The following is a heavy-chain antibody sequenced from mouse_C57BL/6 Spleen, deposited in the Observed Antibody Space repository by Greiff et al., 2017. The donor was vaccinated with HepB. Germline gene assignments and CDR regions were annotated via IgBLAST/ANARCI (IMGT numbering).Heavy chain of an antibody. Sequence: EVQRVESGEGLVKPGGSLKLSCAASGFTFSSYAMSWVRQTPEKRLEWVAYISSGGDYIYYADTVKGRITISRDNARNTLYLQMSSLKSEDTAMYYCTREGYDYDEEWFAYWGQGTLVTVSA. J-gene: IGHJ3*01. V-gene: IGHV5-9-1*02. CDR3: TREGYDYDEEWFAY. CDR2: ISSGGDYI. CDR1: GFTFSSYA. D-gene: IGHD2-4*01.